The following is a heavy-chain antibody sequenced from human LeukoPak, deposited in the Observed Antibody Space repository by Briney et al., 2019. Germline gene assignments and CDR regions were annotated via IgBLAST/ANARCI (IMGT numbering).Heavy chain of an antibody. CDR2: IKQDGSEK. V-gene: IGHV3-7*01. CDR3: ARDEGYSGYDL. Sequence: GGSLRLSCAASRFTFSSYWMSWVRQAPGKGLEWVANIKQDGSEKYYVDSVKGRFTISRDNAKNSLYLQMNSLRAEDTAVYYCARDEGYSGYDLWGQGTLVTVSS. CDR1: RFTFSSYW. J-gene: IGHJ5*02. D-gene: IGHD5-12*01.